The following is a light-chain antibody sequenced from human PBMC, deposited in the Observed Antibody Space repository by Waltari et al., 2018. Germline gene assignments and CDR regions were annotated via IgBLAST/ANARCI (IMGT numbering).Light chain of an antibody. CDR2: ADS. J-gene: IGLJ1*01. Sequence: SFELTQPSSVSVSPGQTASIACSGHHSASKWTSWSQQKAGQSPVLVIYADSERPSGVPGRFSAARSGDTVTLNISGTQDLDEADYYCQTWDSNIFVFGPGTKVTVL. CDR3: QTWDSNIFV. CDR1: HSASKW. V-gene: IGLV3-1*01.